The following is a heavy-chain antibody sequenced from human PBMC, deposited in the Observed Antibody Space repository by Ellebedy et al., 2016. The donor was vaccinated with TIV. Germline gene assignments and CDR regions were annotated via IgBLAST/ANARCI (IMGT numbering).Heavy chain of an antibody. V-gene: IGHV3-48*04. J-gene: IGHJ3*01. CDR1: GFSFSTYS. CDR2: ISHRSITI. D-gene: IGHD7-27*01. Sequence: GESLKISCAASGFSFSTYSMNWVRQAPGKGLEWVSYISHRSITINYADSVKGRFTISRDNGKISLYLQMNSLRAEDTAIYYCARVMGWGNERLNDPFEVWGQGTKVTVSS. CDR3: ARVMGWGNERLNDPFEV.